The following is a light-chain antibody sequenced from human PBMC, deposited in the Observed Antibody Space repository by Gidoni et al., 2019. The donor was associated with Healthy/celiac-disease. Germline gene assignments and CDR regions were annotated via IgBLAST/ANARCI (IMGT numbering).Light chain of an antibody. V-gene: IGLV2-8*01. CDR2: EVS. J-gene: IGLJ2*01. Sequence: QSALTHPPSPSGSPGQSVTISCTGTSSAVGGYNYVPWYQQHPGKAPKLMIYEVSKRPSGVPDRFSGSKSGNTASLTVSGLQSEDEADYYCSAYAGSNNVVFGGGTKLTVL. CDR1: SSAVGGYNY. CDR3: SAYAGSNNVV.